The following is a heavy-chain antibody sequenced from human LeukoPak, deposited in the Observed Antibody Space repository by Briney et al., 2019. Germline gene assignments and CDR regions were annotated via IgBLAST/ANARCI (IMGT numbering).Heavy chain of an antibody. CDR3: ARSPPWAPLDY. CDR2: IYSANRT. CDR1: GFTVSNNY. V-gene: IGHV3-66*01. Sequence: GGSLRLSCAASGFTVSNNYMSWVRQAPGKGLEWVSVIYSANRTSYADSVRGRFTISRDSSKNMLCLQMNSLRAEDTAVYYCARSPPWAPLDYWGQGTLVTVSS. J-gene: IGHJ4*02.